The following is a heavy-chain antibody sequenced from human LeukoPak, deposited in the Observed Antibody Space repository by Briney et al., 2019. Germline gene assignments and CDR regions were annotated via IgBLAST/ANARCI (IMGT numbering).Heavy chain of an antibody. CDR1: GGSISSYY. CDR3: ARSGAYGSGSYYGY. D-gene: IGHD3-10*01. V-gene: IGHV4-59*08. J-gene: IGHJ4*02. CDR2: IYYSGST. Sequence: SETLSLTRTVSGGSISSYYWSWIRQPPGKGLEWIGYIYYSGSTNYNPSLKSRVTISVDTSKNQFSLKLSSVTAADTAVYYCARSGAYGSGSYYGYWGQGTLVTVSS.